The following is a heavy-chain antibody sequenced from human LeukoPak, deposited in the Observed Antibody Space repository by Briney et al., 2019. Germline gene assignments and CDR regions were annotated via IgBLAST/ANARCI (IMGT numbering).Heavy chain of an antibody. CDR2: ISRGGAGT. V-gene: IGHV3-23*01. CDR1: GFTFSSYA. Sequence: PGGSLRLSCAASGFTFSSYAVNWVRQAPGKGLEWVSGISRGGAGTYYADSVKGRFTISRHNSKNTLYLQMNSLRAEDTAVYYCASPGIAAAGRGVYYYYYGMDVWGQGTTVTVSS. J-gene: IGHJ6*02. CDR3: ASPGIAAAGRGVYYYYYGMDV. D-gene: IGHD6-13*01.